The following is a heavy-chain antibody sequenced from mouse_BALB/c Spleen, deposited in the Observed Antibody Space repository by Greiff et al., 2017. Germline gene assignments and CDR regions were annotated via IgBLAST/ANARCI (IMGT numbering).Heavy chain of an antibody. CDR2: IWWDDAK. D-gene: IGHD2-1*01. J-gene: IGHJ4*01. CDR3: ARIGDGNSRFHYYAMDY. CDR1: GFSLSTSGMG. Sequence: QVTLKVSGPGILQPSQTLSLTCSFSGFSLSTSGMGVGWIRQPSGKGLEWLAHIWWDDAKRYNPALKSRLTISKDTSSNQVFLKIASVDTADTATYYCARIGDGNSRFHYYAMDYWGQGTSVTVSS. V-gene: IGHV8-8*01.